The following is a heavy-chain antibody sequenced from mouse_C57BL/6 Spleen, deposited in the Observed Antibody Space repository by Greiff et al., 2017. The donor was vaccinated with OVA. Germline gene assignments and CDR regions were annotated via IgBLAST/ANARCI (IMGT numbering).Heavy chain of an antibody. J-gene: IGHJ1*03. D-gene: IGHD1-1*01. CDR2: FVPSDSYP. V-gene: IGHV1-50*01. CDR1: GYTFTSYW. Sequence: VQLQQSGAELVKPGASVKLSCKASGYTFTSYWMQWVKQRPGQGLEWIEAFVPSDSYPNYNPKFKGKATLTVDTSSSTAYMQLSSLTSEDSAVYFCANYCDGSSVSVDVWGTGTTVTVSS. CDR3: ANYCDGSSVSVDV.